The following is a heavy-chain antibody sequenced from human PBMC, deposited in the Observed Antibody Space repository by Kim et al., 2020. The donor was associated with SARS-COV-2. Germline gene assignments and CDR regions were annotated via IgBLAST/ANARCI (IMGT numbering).Heavy chain of an antibody. CDR2: ISYDGSNK. J-gene: IGHJ4*02. CDR3: AKDGSPQADIVVVPAAIYFDY. V-gene: IGHV3-30*18. CDR1: GFTFSSYG. Sequence: GGSLRLSCAASGFTFSSYGMHWVRQAPCKGLEWVAGISYDGSNKYYADSVTGRFTISRDNSKNTLYLQMNSLRAEDTAVYYCAKDGSPQADIVVVPAAIYFDYGGQGTLVTVSS. D-gene: IGHD2-2*02.